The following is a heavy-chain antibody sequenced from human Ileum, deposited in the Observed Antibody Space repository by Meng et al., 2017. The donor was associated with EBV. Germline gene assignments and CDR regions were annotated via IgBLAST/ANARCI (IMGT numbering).Heavy chain of an antibody. CDR3: ARSPYSGSALPFFDY. D-gene: IGHD1-26*01. CDR2: IYYSGST. V-gene: IGHV4-30-4*01. J-gene: IGHJ4*02. CDR1: GDSFNSPDYY. Sequence: QLPLQASGPGMVNPSQTLSLTRTVSGDSFNSPDYYWSWIRQPPENGLAWIGYIYYSGSTYYNPSLKSRVSISGDTSNKQFSLKLTSVTAADTAVYYCARSPYSGSALPFFDYWGQGSLVTVSS.